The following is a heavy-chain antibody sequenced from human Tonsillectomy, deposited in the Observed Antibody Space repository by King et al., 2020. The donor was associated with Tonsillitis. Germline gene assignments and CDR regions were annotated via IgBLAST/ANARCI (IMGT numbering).Heavy chain of an antibody. Sequence: QLQESGPGLVKPSETLSLTCTVSGGSFSSGHYYWAWIRQAPGKGLEWIGSISSRGGPYNNPSLKSRLTMSVDTSKSQVSLKLNPVTAADAAVYHCARRPHPGDAFEIWGQGTMVAVSS. J-gene: IGHJ3*02. CDR1: GGSFSSGHYY. CDR3: ARRPHPGDAFEI. CDR2: ISSRGGP. V-gene: IGHV4-39*07.